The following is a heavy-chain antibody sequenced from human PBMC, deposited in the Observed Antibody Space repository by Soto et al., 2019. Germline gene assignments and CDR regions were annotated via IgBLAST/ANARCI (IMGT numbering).Heavy chain of an antibody. D-gene: IGHD3-3*01. CDR3: AKRGDTIFGVVIGYYYGMDV. CDR1: GFTFSGYG. V-gene: IGHV3-30*18. Sequence: GGSLRLSCAASGFTFSGYGMHWVSQAPGKGLEWVAVISYDGSNKYYADSVKGRFTISRDNSKNTLYLQMNSLRAEDTAVYYCAKRGDTIFGVVIGYYYGMDVWGQGTTVTVSS. CDR2: ISYDGSNK. J-gene: IGHJ6*02.